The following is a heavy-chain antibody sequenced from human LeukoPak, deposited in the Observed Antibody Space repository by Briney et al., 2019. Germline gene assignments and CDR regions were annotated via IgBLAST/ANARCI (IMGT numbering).Heavy chain of an antibody. CDR3: ARGDFHDDYGDYPFDY. Sequence: SVKVSCKASGGTFSSYAISWVRQAPGQGLEWMGRIIPIFGTANYAQTFQGRVTITTDESTSTAYMELSSLRSEDTAVYYCARGDFHDDYGDYPFDYWGQGTLVTVSS. D-gene: IGHD4-17*01. CDR2: IIPIFGTA. CDR1: GGTFSSYA. V-gene: IGHV1-69*05. J-gene: IGHJ4*02.